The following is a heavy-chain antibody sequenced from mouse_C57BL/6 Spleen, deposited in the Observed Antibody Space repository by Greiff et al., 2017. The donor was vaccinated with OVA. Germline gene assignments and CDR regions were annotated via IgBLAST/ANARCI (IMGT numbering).Heavy chain of an antibody. V-gene: IGHV2-9-1*01. CDR1: GFSLTSYA. Sequence: VKLVESGPGLVAPSQSLSITCTVSGFSLTSYAISWVRQPPGKGLEWLGVIWTGGGTNYNSALKSRLSISKDNSKSQVFLKMNSLQTDDTARYYCARIYYGNSYWYFDVWGTGTTVTVSS. CDR2: IWTGGGT. CDR3: ARIYYGNSYWYFDV. D-gene: IGHD2-1*01. J-gene: IGHJ1*03.